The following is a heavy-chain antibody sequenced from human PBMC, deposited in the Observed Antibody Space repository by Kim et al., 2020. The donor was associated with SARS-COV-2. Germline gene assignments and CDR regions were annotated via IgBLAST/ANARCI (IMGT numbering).Heavy chain of an antibody. CDR2: T. V-gene: IGHV5-51*01. D-gene: IGHD3-10*01. J-gene: IGHJ5*02. CDR3: ARARGDNWFDP. Sequence: TRYSPSFQGQVTISADKSISTAYLQWSSLKASDTAMYYCARARGDNWFDPWGQGTLVTVSS.